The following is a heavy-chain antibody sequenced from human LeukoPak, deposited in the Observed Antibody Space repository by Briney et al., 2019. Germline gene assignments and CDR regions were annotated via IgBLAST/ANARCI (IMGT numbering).Heavy chain of an antibody. D-gene: IGHD5-18*01. Sequence: TGGSLRLSCAASGFTFSSYGMHWVRQAPGKGLEWVAVIWYDGSNKYYADSVKGRFTISRDNSKNTLYLQMNSLRAEDTAVYYCAKDYSGYSYGTYFDYRGQGTLVTVSS. J-gene: IGHJ4*02. CDR1: GFTFSSYG. CDR3: AKDYSGYSYGTYFDY. V-gene: IGHV3-33*06. CDR2: IWYDGSNK.